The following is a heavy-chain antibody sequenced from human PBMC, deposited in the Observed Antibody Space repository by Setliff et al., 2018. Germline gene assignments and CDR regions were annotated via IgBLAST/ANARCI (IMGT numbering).Heavy chain of an antibody. D-gene: IGHD3-10*01. J-gene: IGHJ4*02. Sequence: PSETLSLTCAIYGESSSGYYWSWIRQSPGKTLEWIGEIMDGRDTVYNPSLNSRVTISFDTSRNQFSLELSSVTAADTAVYYRARHATYYYGSGNLPFDHWAQGSLVTVSS. CDR1: GESSSGYY. CDR2: IMDGRDT. V-gene: IGHV4-34*12. CDR3: ARHATYYYGSGNLPFDH.